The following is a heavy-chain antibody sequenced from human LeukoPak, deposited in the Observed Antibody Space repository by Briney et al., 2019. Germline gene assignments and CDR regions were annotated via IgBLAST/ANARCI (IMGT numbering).Heavy chain of an antibody. J-gene: IGHJ4*02. CDR3: AKVGYYGSGSYYIGNFYFDY. CDR1: GFTFSSYA. D-gene: IGHD3-10*01. V-gene: IGHV3-23*01. Sequence: GGSLRLSCAASGFTFSSYAMSWVRQAPGKGLEWVSAISGSGGSTYYADSAKGGFTISRDNSKSTLYLQMNSLRADDTAVYYCAKVGYYGSGSYYIGNFYFDYWGQGTLVTVSS. CDR2: ISGSGGST.